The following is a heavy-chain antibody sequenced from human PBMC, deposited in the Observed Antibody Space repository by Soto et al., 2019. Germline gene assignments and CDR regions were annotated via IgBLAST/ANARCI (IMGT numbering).Heavy chain of an antibody. CDR1: GGSISRYY. CDR2: IYYSGST. CDR3: ARGYDYVWGSYRHHPDYFDY. D-gene: IGHD3-16*02. Sequence: SETLSLTCTVSGGSISRYYWSWIRQPPGKGLEWIGYIYYSGSTNYNPSLKSRVTISVDTSKNQFSLKLSSVAAADTAVYYCARGYDYVWGSYRHHPDYFDYWGQGTLVTVSS. J-gene: IGHJ4*02. V-gene: IGHV4-59*01.